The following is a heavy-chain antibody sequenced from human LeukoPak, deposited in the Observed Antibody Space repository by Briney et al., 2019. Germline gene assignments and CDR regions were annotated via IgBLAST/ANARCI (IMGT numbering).Heavy chain of an antibody. V-gene: IGHV4-4*07. J-gene: IGHJ3*02. Sequence: SETLSLTCTVSGGSISSYYWSWIRQPAGKGLEWIGRIYTSGSTNYNPSLKSRVTMSVDTSKNQFSLKLSSVTAADTAVYYCARGGFLEWLFKALNVFDIWGQGTMVTVSS. CDR3: ARGGFLEWLFKALNVFDI. CDR1: GGSISSYY. D-gene: IGHD3-3*01. CDR2: IYTSGST.